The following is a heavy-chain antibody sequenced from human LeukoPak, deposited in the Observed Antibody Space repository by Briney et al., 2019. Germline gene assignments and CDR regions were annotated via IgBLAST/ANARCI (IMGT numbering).Heavy chain of an antibody. CDR3: ARDGVNYYDSSGYYNWFDP. D-gene: IGHD3-22*01. J-gene: IGHJ5*02. Sequence: GASVKVSCKASGYTFTSYYMHWVRQAPGQGLEWMGRINPNSGGTNYAQKFQGRVTMTRDTSISTAYMELSRLRSDDTAVYYCARDGVNYYDSSGYYNWFDPWGQGTLVTVSS. CDR2: INPNSGGT. V-gene: IGHV1-2*06. CDR1: GYTFTSYY.